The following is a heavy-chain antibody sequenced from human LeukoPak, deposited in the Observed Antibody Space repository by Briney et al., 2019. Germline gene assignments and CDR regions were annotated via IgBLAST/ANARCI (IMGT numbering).Heavy chain of an antibody. J-gene: IGHJ4*02. CDR2: IYSGGST. Sequence: GGSLRLSCAASGFTVSSNYMSWVRQAPGKGLECVSVIYSGGSTYYADSVKGRFTISRDSSKNTLYLQMNSLRAEDTAVYYCARAPIAVAGPYFDYWGQGTLVTVSS. D-gene: IGHD6-19*01. CDR3: ARAPIAVAGPYFDY. V-gene: IGHV3-53*01. CDR1: GFTVSSNY.